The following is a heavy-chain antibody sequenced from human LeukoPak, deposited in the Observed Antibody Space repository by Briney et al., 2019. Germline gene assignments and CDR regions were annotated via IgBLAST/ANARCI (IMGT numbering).Heavy chain of an antibody. CDR3: ARQLYYDSRGYYWYFDL. V-gene: IGHV4-61*01. D-gene: IGHD3-22*01. CDR1: GASVGSGSYS. Sequence: KASETLSLTCTVSGASVGSGSYSWSWIRQPPGKGLECIGYIYYSGSSNYNPSLKSRVTISVDTSRNQFSLKLSSVTAADTAVYYCARQLYYDSRGYYWYFDLWGRGTLVTVSS. CDR2: IYYSGSS. J-gene: IGHJ2*01.